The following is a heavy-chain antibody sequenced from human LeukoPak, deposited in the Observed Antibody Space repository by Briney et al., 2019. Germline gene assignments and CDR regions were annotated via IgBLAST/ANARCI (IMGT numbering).Heavy chain of an antibody. J-gene: IGHJ4*02. CDR2: IWYDGSNK. Sequence: QSGGSLRLSCAASGFTFSSYGMHWVRQAPGKGLEWVAVIWYDGSNKYYADSVKGRFTISRDNSKNTLYLQMNSLRAEDTAVYYCAKAQQQLALYFDYWGQGTLVTVSS. CDR3: AKAQQQLALYFDY. CDR1: GFTFSSYG. D-gene: IGHD6-13*01. V-gene: IGHV3-33*06.